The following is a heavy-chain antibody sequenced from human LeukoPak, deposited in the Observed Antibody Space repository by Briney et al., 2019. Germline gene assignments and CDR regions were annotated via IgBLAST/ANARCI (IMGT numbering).Heavy chain of an antibody. V-gene: IGHV4-34*01. J-gene: IGHJ6*03. CDR3: ARVAGDPIYYYYYMDV. Sequence: SETLSLTCAVYGGSFSGYYWRWIRQSPGKGLEWIGEINDSGSTNYDPSLKSRVTIPVDTSKNQISLKLTSVTAADTAVYYCARVAGDPIYYYYYMDVWGKGTTVTVSS. D-gene: IGHD7-27*01. CDR2: INDSGST. CDR1: GGSFSGYY.